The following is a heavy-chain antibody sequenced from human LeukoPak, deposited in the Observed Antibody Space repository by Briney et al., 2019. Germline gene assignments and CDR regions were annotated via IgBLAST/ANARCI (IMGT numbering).Heavy chain of an antibody. CDR1: GFTFDDYA. Sequence: PGGSLRLSCAVSGFTFDDYAMHWVRQVPGKGLEWVSGINWNSDSIGYADSVKGRFTTSRDNAKNSLYLQMNSLRAEDMALYYCAKPAAGREVYFQHWGQGTLVAVSS. J-gene: IGHJ1*01. CDR2: INWNSDSI. CDR3: AKPAAGREVYFQH. V-gene: IGHV3-9*03. D-gene: IGHD6-13*01.